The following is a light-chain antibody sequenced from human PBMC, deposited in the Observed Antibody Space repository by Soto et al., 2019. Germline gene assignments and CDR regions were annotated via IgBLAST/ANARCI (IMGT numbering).Light chain of an antibody. CDR3: TSYASINTYV. CDR2: DVT. J-gene: IGLJ1*01. Sequence: QSALTQPASVSGSPGQSITISCTGTSSDVGGYDYVSWYQQHPGKAHKLMIYDVTNPPPGVSNRFSGSKSGNTASLTSSGLQAEDEADYCGTSYASINTYVFGTGTKVTVL. V-gene: IGLV2-14*01. CDR1: SSDVGGYDY.